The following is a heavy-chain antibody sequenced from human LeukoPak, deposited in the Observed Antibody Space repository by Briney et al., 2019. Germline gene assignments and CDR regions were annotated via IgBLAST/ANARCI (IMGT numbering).Heavy chain of an antibody. CDR3: ARGARWAYYFDY. D-gene: IGHD4-23*01. CDR2: ISTRDNTI. J-gene: IGHJ4*02. CDR1: AFTFSSYS. Sequence: PGGSLRLSCAASAFTFSSYSMNWVRQTPGKGLEWLSYISTRDNTIQYADSVKGRFTISRDNANNSVFLQMNNLRAEDSAIYYCARGARWAYYFDYWGQGSLVTVSS. V-gene: IGHV3-48*04.